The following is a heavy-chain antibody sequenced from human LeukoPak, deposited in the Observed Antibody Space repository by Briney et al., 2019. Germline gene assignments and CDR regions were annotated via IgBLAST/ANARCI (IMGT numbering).Heavy chain of an antibody. CDR2: VSYSGST. CDR3: ARDYSSGGSSFDF. Sequence: SETLSLTCTVSGGSISSYYWGWIRQPPGKGLEWIGTVSYSGSTSYNPSLKSRVTISVDTSKNQFSLKLTSVTAADTAVYFCARDYSSGGSSFDFWGQGTLVTVSS. D-gene: IGHD1-26*01. J-gene: IGHJ4*02. V-gene: IGHV4-39*07. CDR1: GGSISSYY.